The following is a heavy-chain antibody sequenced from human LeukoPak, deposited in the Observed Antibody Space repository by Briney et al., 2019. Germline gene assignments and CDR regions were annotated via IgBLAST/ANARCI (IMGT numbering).Heavy chain of an antibody. CDR2: INSDGSST. V-gene: IGHV3-74*01. CDR3: ARDPTVRYFDWLLAGWFDP. D-gene: IGHD3-9*01. CDR1: GFTFSSYW. J-gene: IGHJ5*02. Sequence: PGGSLRLSCAASGFTFSSYWMHWVRQAPGKGLVWVSRINSDGSSTSYADSVNGRFTISIDNAKNTLYLQMDSLRAEDTAVYYCARDPTVRYFDWLLAGWFDPWGQGTLVTVSS.